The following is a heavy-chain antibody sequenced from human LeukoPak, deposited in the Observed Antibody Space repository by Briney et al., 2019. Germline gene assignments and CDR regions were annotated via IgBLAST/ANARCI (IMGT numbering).Heavy chain of an antibody. D-gene: IGHD4-17*01. CDR2: MYYSGSI. Sequence: SETLSLTCTVSGDSISNYYWSWIRQPPGKGLEWIGYMYYSGSINYNPSLKSRVTISVDTSKNQFSLKLRSVTAADTAVFYCARHVPRDCGDYRHAFDIWGQGSMVTVSS. CDR3: ARHVPRDCGDYRHAFDI. J-gene: IGHJ3*02. CDR1: GDSISNYY. V-gene: IGHV4-59*08.